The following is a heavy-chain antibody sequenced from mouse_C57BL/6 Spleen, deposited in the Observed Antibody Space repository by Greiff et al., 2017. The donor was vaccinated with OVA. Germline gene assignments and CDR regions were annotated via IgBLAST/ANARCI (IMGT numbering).Heavy chain of an antibody. CDR3: VREGIYSNYVRGYAMGY. CDR2: IRSKSSNYAT. J-gene: IGHJ4*01. CDR1: GFTFNTYA. V-gene: IGHV10-3*01. D-gene: IGHD2-5*01. Sequence: EVQLMESGGGLVQPKGSLKLSCAASGFTFNTYAMHWVRQAPGKGLEWVARIRSKSSNYATYYADSVKDRFTISRDDSQSMLYLQRNNLKTEDTAVYYGVREGIYSNYVRGYAMGYWGKGTTVTVSS.